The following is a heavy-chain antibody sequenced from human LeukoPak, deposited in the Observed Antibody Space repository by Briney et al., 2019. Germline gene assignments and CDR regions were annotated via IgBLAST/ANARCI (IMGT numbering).Heavy chain of an antibody. J-gene: IGHJ4*02. CDR3: ARDLDDYHLSDY. CDR1: GGSISSYY. Sequence: KPSETLSLTCAVSGGSISSYYWSWIRQLPGKGLEWIGYFYYSGTTNYNPSLRSRVTISVDTSRNHFSLKLSSVTAADTAVYYCARDLDDYHLSDYWGQGTLVTVSS. D-gene: IGHD5-24*01. V-gene: IGHV4-59*12. CDR2: FYYSGTT.